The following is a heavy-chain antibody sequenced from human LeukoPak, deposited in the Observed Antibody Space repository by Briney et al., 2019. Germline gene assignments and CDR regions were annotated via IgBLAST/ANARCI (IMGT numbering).Heavy chain of an antibody. Sequence: TGGSLRLSCAVSGFRFGSNGMHWVRQAPGKGLEWVAVIWYDGSNKYYADSAKGRFTISRDNAKNSLYLQMSSLRAEDTAVYYCAREEGKTFCGGDCSSVYWGQGTLVTVSS. D-gene: IGHD2-21*02. V-gene: IGHV3-33*01. CDR3: AREEGKTFCGGDCSSVY. CDR2: IWYDGSNK. CDR1: GFRFGSNG. J-gene: IGHJ4*02.